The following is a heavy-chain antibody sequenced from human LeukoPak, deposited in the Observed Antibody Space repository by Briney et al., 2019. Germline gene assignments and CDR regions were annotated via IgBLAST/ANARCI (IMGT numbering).Heavy chain of an antibody. Sequence: GESLKISCKGSGYSFTSYWIGWVRQMPGKGLEWMGIIYPGDSDTRYSPSFQGQVTISADKSISTAYLQWSSLKASDTAMYYCARSSDNGYSNYRLHDAFDIWGQGTMVTVSS. CDR3: ARSSDNGYSNYRLHDAFDI. D-gene: IGHD4-11*01. CDR2: IYPGDSDT. CDR1: GYSFTSYW. V-gene: IGHV5-51*01. J-gene: IGHJ3*02.